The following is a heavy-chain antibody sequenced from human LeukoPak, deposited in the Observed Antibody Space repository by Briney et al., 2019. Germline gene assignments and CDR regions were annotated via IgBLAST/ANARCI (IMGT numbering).Heavy chain of an antibody. V-gene: IGHV3-30*18. CDR3: ANTVITMIVVAPIGY. CDR1: GFTFSSYG. J-gene: IGHJ4*02. CDR2: ISYDGSNK. Sequence: GRSLRLSCAASGFTFSSYGMHWVRQAPGKGLEWVAVISYDGSNKYYADSVKGRFTISRDNSKNTLYLQMNSLRAEDTAVYYCANTVITMIVVAPIGYWGQGTLVTASS. D-gene: IGHD3-22*01.